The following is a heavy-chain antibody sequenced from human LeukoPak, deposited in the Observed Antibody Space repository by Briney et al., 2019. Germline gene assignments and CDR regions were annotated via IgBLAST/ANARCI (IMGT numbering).Heavy chain of an antibody. Sequence: SVKVSCKASGGTFSSYAISWVRQAPGQGLEWMGGIIPIFGTANYAQKFQGRVTITADESTSTAYMELSSLRSEDTAVYYCARDKDILTGYYHFDYWGQGTLVTVSS. D-gene: IGHD3-9*01. J-gene: IGHJ4*02. CDR1: GGTFSSYA. V-gene: IGHV1-69*01. CDR3: ARDKDILTGYYHFDY. CDR2: IIPIFGTA.